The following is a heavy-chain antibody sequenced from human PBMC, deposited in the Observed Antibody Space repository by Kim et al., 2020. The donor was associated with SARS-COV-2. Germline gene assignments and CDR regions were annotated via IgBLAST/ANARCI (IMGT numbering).Heavy chain of an antibody. Sequence: GGSLRLSCAASGFTFSSYWMSWVRQAPGKGLEWVANIKQDGSEKYYVDSVKGRFTISRDNAKNSLYLQMNSLRAEDTAVYYCARDLWMRRPGGPNDYWGQGTLVTVSS. D-gene: IGHD2-8*02. CDR1: GFTFSSYW. CDR3: ARDLWMRRPGGPNDY. CDR2: IKQDGSEK. J-gene: IGHJ4*02. V-gene: IGHV3-7*01.